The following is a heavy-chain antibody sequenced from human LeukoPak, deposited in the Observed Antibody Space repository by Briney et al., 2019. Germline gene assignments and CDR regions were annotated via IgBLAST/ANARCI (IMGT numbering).Heavy chain of an antibody. D-gene: IGHD5-12*01. J-gene: IGHJ4*02. V-gene: IGHV1-2*02. CDR2: INPNSGGT. Sequence: ASVKVSCKASGYTFTGYYMHWVRQAPGQGLEWMGWINPNSGGTNYAQKFQGRVTMTRDTSISTAYMELSRLRSDDTAVYYCARDKDIVATMWVDYWGQGTLVTVSS. CDR3: ARDKDIVATMWVDY. CDR1: GYTFTGYY.